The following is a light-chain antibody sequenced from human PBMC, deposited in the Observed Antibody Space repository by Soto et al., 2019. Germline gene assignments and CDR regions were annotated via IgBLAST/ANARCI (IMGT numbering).Light chain of an antibody. CDR2: DNY. J-gene: IGLJ1*01. Sequence: QTVVTQPPSVSAAPGQNVTISCSGTSSNIGNNYVSWYQHLPGTAPRILIYDNYKRPSGIPDRFSGFKSGTSATLGITGLQTADEADYYCGTWDTRLRVFYVFGSGTKVTVL. CDR1: SSNIGNNY. V-gene: IGLV1-51*01. CDR3: GTWDTRLRVFYV.